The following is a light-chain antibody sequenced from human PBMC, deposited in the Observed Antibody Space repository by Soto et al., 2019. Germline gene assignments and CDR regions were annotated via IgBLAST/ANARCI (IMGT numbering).Light chain of an antibody. Sequence: QSALTQPASVSGSPGQSITISCTGTSSDVGGYKYVSWYHHHADKAPKLMIYEVSNRPSGVSNRFSGSKSGNTASLTLDGRQAEDEADYYCSSFSSRTTLDVFGTGTKLTVL. CDR2: EVS. V-gene: IGLV2-14*01. CDR3: SSFSSRTTLDV. CDR1: SSDVGGYKY. J-gene: IGLJ1*01.